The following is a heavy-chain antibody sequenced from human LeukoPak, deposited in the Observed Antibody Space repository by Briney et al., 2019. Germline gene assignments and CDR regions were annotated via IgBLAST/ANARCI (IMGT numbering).Heavy chain of an antibody. J-gene: IGHJ4*02. CDR2: IKQDGSEK. CDR1: GLTFSSYW. Sequence: GRSLRLSCAASGLTFSSYWMSWVRQAPGKGLEWVANIKQDGSEKYYVDSVKGRFTISRDNAKNSLFLQMNSLRAEDTAVYYCARGEYYYDGGYWGQGTLVTVSS. V-gene: IGHV3-7*04. D-gene: IGHD3-22*01. CDR3: ARGEYYYDGGY.